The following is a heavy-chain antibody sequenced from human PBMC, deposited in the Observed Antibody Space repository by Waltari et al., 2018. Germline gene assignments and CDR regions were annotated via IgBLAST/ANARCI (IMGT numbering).Heavy chain of an antibody. J-gene: IGHJ4*02. CDR1: GGSFSGYY. CDR3: ARSGYYDSSGQFDY. Sequence: QVQLQQWGAGLLKPSETLSLTCAVYGGSFSGYYWSWIRQPPGKGLEWIGEINQSGSTNYNPSLKSRVTISVDTSKNQFSLKLSSVTAADTAVYYCARSGYYDSSGQFDYWGQGTLVTVSS. D-gene: IGHD3-22*01. CDR2: INQSGST. V-gene: IGHV4-34*01.